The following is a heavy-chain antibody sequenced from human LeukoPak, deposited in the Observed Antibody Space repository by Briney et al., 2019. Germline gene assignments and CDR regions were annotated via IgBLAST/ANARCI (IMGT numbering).Heavy chain of an antibody. V-gene: IGHV3-11*01. CDR1: GFTFSDYY. D-gene: IGHD3-22*01. Sequence: GGSLRLSCAASGFTFSDYYMSWIRQAPGKGLEWVSYISSSGSTIYYADPVKGRFTISRDNAKNSLYLQMNSLRAEDTAVYYCARDPSPYDSSGYYFLGGTRVDYWGQGTLGTGSS. CDR2: ISSSGSTI. CDR3: ARDPSPYDSSGYYFLGGTRVDY. J-gene: IGHJ4*02.